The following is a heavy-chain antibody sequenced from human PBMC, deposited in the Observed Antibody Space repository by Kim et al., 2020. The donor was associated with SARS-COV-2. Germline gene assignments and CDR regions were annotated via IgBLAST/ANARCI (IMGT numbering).Heavy chain of an antibody. CDR2: ISSSSSYT. Sequence: GGSLRLSCAASGFTFSDYYMSWIRQAPGKGLEWVSYISSSSSYTNYADSVKGRFTISRDNAKNSLYLQMNSLRAEDTAVYYCARDARHGYSYGLGYWGQGTLVTVSS. V-gene: IGHV3-11*05. CDR1: GFTFSDYY. D-gene: IGHD5-18*01. CDR3: ARDARHGYSYGLGY. J-gene: IGHJ4*02.